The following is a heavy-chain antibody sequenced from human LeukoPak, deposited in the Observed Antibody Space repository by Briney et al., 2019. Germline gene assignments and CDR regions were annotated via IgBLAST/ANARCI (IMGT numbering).Heavy chain of an antibody. CDR2: ISGSGGST. Sequence: GGSLRLSCAASGFTFSSYAMSWVRQAPGKGLEWVSAISGSGGSTYYAGSVKGRFTISRDNSKNTLYLQMNSLGAEDTAVYYCAKARGYSYGYLVDYWGQGTLVTVSS. V-gene: IGHV3-23*01. CDR1: GFTFSSYA. J-gene: IGHJ4*02. D-gene: IGHD5-18*01. CDR3: AKARGYSYGYLVDY.